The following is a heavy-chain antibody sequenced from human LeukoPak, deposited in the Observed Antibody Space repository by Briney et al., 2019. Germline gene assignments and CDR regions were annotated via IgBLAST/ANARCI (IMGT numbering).Heavy chain of an antibody. CDR3: ARGGATVTTSVWYFDL. Sequence: PSETLSLTCAVYGGSFSGYYWSWIRQPPGKGLEWIGEINHSGSTNYNPSLKSRVTISVDTSKNQFSLKLSSVTAADTAVYYCARGGATVTTSVWYFDLWGRGTLVTVS. CDR1: GGSFSGYY. V-gene: IGHV4-34*01. J-gene: IGHJ2*01. D-gene: IGHD4-17*01. CDR2: INHSGST.